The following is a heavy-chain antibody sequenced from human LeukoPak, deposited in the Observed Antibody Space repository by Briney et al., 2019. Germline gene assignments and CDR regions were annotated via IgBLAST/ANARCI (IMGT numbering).Heavy chain of an antibody. CDR3: AKHRYSSGWSDFDC. Sequence: GGFLRLSCAASGFTFSSYAMSWVRQAPGEGLEWVSAISGSGGSTYYADSVKGRFTISRDNSKNTLYLQMNSLRAEDTAVYYCAKHRYSSGWSDFDCWGQGTLVTVSS. CDR2: ISGSGGST. V-gene: IGHV3-23*01. J-gene: IGHJ4*02. CDR1: GFTFSSYA. D-gene: IGHD6-19*01.